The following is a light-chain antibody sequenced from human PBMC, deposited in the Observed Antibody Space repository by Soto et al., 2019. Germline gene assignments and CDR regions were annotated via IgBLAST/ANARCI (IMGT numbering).Light chain of an antibody. Sequence: QSALTQPASVSGSLGQSITISCTGTSSDIGTYNLVSWYQQHPGKAPKLIIYEVTDRPSGVSNRFSGSKSGNTASLTISGLQAEDEAEYYCSSYTNINTRACVFGTGTKVTVL. CDR3: SSYTNINTRACV. J-gene: IGLJ1*01. V-gene: IGLV2-14*02. CDR2: EVT. CDR1: SSDIGTYNL.